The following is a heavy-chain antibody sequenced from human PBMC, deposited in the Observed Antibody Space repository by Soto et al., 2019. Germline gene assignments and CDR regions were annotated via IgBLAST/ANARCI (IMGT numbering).Heavy chain of an antibody. CDR3: ARGASHNYYVDY. J-gene: IGHJ4*02. CDR1: GFTFSTYC. Sequence: EVQLVESGGDSVQPGWSLRLSCAASGFTFSTYCMHWVRQAPGEGLVWVSRIKGDESSTSSADSVKGRFTISRDNSKNTLYLHMNSLRADDTAVYYCARGASHNYYVDYWGQGTLVTLSS. CDR2: IKGDESST. V-gene: IGHV3-74*01.